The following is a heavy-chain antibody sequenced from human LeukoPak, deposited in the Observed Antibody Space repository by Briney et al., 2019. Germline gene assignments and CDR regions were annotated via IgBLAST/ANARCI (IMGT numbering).Heavy chain of an antibody. Sequence: ASVKVSCKASGYTFTSYAMHWVRQAPGQRLEWMGWINAGNGNTKYSQEFQGRVTMTRNTSISTAYMELSSLRSEDTAVYYCARAVDYDSSGYYYYDYWGQGTLVTVSS. J-gene: IGHJ4*02. CDR1: GYTFTSYA. CDR3: ARAVDYDSSGYYYYDY. CDR2: INAGNGNT. D-gene: IGHD3-22*01. V-gene: IGHV1-3*03.